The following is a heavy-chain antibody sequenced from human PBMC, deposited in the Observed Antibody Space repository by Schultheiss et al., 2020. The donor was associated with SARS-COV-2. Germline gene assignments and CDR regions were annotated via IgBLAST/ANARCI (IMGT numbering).Heavy chain of an antibody. CDR1: GFTFSSYG. V-gene: IGHV3-NL1*01. D-gene: IGHD6-13*01. Sequence: GGSLRLSCAASGFTFSSYGMHWVRQAPGKGLEWVAVIYSGGSTYYADSVKGRFTISRDNSKNTLYLQMNSLRAEDTAVYYCAREIAAKKYYFDYWGQGTLVTVSS. CDR3: AREIAAKKYYFDY. CDR2: IYSGGST. J-gene: IGHJ4*02.